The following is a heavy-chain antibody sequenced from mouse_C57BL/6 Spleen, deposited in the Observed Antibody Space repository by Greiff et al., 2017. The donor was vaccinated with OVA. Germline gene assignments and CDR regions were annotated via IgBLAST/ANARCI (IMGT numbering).Heavy chain of an antibody. CDR3: ATWVYARDY. V-gene: IGHV5-16*01. CDR2: INYDGSST. Sequence: EVQLVESEGGLVQPGSSLKLSCTASGFTFSDYYMAWVRQVPDKGLEWVANINYDGSSTYYLDSLKSRFIISRDNAKNILYLQMSSLKAEDTATYYCATWVYARDYWGQGTSVTVSS. CDR1: GFTFSDYY. J-gene: IGHJ4*01.